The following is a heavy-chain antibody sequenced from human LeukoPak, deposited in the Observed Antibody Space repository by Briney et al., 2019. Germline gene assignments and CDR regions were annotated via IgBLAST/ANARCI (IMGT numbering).Heavy chain of an antibody. Sequence: SSETLSLTCTVSGGSISSYYWSWIRQPPGKGLEWIGYIYYSGSTNYNPSLKSRVTMSVDTSKNQFSLKLSSVTAADTAVYYCARQGRRGYSYGLDYWGQGTLVTVSS. CDR3: ARQGRRGYSYGLDY. V-gene: IGHV4-59*08. CDR2: IYYSGST. J-gene: IGHJ4*02. D-gene: IGHD5-18*01. CDR1: GGSISSYY.